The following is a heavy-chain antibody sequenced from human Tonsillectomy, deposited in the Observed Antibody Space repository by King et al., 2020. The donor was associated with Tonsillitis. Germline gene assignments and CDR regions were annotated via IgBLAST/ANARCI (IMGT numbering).Heavy chain of an antibody. V-gene: IGHV4-31*03. D-gene: IGHD3-3*01. J-gene: IGHJ4*02. CDR2: IHYSGST. CDR1: GGSISSGGYY. Sequence: VQLQESGPGLVKPSQTLSLTCTVSGGSISSGGYYWSWIRQHPWKGLEWIGDIHYSGSTYHNPSLKSRILISVDTSKNHFALQLSSVTAADTAVYYCARADDFRSGYSFEFWGQGTLVTVSS. CDR3: ARADDFRSGYSFEF.